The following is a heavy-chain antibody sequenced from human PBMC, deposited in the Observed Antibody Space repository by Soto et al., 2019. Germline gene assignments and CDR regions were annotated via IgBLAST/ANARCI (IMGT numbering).Heavy chain of an antibody. V-gene: IGHV3-23*01. Sequence: PGGSLRLSCAASGFTFSIFALSWVRHAPGKGLEWVSAISGSGDGTDYAASVKGRFTISRDNSKNTLYLQMNSLRAEDTAVYYCAGPGYSSQDYWGQGALVTVSS. CDR1: GFTFSIFA. CDR2: ISGSGDGT. J-gene: IGHJ4*02. D-gene: IGHD5-18*01. CDR3: AGPGYSSQDY.